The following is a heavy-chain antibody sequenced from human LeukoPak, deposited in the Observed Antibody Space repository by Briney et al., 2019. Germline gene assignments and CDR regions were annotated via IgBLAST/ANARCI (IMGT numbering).Heavy chain of an antibody. Sequence: SETLSLTCAVYGESMIGHYWTWIRQPPGKRLEWIGEIHHSGGTNSNPSLKNRVTMSIDMSKNQFSLKLNSVTAADTAVYFCARATESGSGRAYDRWAQGNLVPVSS. CDR1: GESMIGHY. J-gene: IGHJ5*02. V-gene: IGHV4-34*01. D-gene: IGHD3-10*01. CDR2: IHHSGGT. CDR3: ARATESGSGRAYDR.